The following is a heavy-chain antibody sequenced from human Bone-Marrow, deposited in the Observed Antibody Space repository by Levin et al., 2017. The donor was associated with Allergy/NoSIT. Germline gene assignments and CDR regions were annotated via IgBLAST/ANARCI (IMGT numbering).Heavy chain of an antibody. CDR2: IWYDGSNK. J-gene: IGHJ4*02. V-gene: IGHV3-33*01. CDR1: GFTFSSYG. Sequence: PGGSLRLSCAASGFTFSSYGMHWVRQAPGKGLEWVAVIWYDGSNKYYADSVKGRFTISRDNSKNTLYLQMNSLRAEDTAVYYCARAVNPGPKWLGPLLWGYYWGQGTLVTVSS. CDR3: ARAVNPGPKWLGPLLWGYY. D-gene: IGHD6-19*01.